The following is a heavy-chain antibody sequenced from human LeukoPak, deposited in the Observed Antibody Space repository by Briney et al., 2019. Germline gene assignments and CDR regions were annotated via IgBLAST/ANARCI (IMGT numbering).Heavy chain of an antibody. CDR2: ITTGSTYT. CDR1: GFSFSSYN. D-gene: IGHD3-10*01. V-gene: IGHV3-21*01. J-gene: IGHJ4*02. Sequence: GGSLRLSCAASGFSFSSYNMNWVRQAPGKGLEWVSSITTGSTYTFYADSVKGRFTISRDNAKNSLYLQMNSLRAEDTAVYYCAKDYYGSGSLGYWGQGTLVTVSS. CDR3: AKDYYGSGSLGY.